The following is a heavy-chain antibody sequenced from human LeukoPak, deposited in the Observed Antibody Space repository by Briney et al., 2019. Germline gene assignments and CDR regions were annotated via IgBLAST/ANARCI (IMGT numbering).Heavy chain of an antibody. D-gene: IGHD5-18*01. J-gene: IGHJ3*02. CDR2: IRYDGSNK. V-gene: IGHV3-30*02. CDR3: GGYSYGNDAFDI. Sequence: GGSLRLSCAASGFTVSSNYMNWVRQAPGKGLEWVAFIRYDGSNKYYADSVKGRFTISRDNSKNTPYLQMNSLRAEDTAVYYCGGYSYGNDAFDIWGQGTMVTVSS. CDR1: GFTVSSNY.